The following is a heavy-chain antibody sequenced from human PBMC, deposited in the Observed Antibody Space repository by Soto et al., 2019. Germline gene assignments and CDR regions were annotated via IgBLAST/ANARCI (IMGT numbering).Heavy chain of an antibody. CDR2: IYYSGSS. J-gene: IGHJ4*02. D-gene: IGHD5-12*01. CDR3: ARDVPERGYSGCFDY. CDR1: GGSIRSGGYY. Sequence: QVQLQESGPGLVKPSQTLSLTCTVSGGSIRSGGYYWSWIRQHPGKGLEWIGHIYYSGSSYHNPSLDSNPSLKSRVTISVVTYKKQFCLRLTSVTAADAAVYYCARDVPERGYSGCFDYWGQGNLVAVSS. V-gene: IGHV4-31*03.